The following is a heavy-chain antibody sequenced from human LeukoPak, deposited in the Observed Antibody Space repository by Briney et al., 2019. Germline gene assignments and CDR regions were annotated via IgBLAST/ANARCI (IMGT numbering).Heavy chain of an antibody. D-gene: IGHD2-21*01. CDR2: TWYDGRNN. CDR1: GFTFSSYG. V-gene: IGHV3-33*01. Sequence: GGSLRLSCAASGFTFSSYGMHWVRQAPGKGLEWVAITWYDGRNNYYAASVKGRFTISRDDSKTTVYLLMNSLRAEDTAVYYCAREVAPLYFHYGMDVWGEGTTVTVSS. J-gene: IGHJ6*01. CDR3: AREVAPLYFHYGMDV.